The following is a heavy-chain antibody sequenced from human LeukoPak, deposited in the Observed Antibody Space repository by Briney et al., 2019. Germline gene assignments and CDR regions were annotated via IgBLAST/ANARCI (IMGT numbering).Heavy chain of an antibody. V-gene: IGHV4-59*01. D-gene: IGHD3-22*01. Sequence: SETLSLTCTVSGGSISSYYWSWIRQPPGKGLEWIGYIYYSGSTNYNPSLKSRVTMSVDTSKNQFSLKLSSVTAADTAVYYCARVDDSSGDDAFDIWGQGTMVTVSS. CDR1: GGSISSYY. CDR3: ARVDDSSGDDAFDI. J-gene: IGHJ3*02. CDR2: IYYSGST.